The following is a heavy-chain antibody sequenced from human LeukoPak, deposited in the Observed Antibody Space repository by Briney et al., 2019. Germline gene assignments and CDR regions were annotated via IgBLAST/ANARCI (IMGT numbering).Heavy chain of an antibody. CDR3: ARHLGQLAVFDY. V-gene: IGHV4-4*09. J-gene: IGHJ4*02. Sequence: SETLSLTCTVSGGSISSYYWSWIRQPPGKGLEWIGYIYTSGSTDYNPPLKSRVTISVDTSKNQFSLKLSSVTAADTAVYYCARHLGQLAVFDYWGQGTLVTVSS. CDR2: IYTSGST. D-gene: IGHD2-2*01. CDR1: GGSISSYY.